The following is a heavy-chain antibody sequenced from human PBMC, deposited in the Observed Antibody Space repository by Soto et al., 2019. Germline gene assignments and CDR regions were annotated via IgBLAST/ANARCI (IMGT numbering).Heavy chain of an antibody. D-gene: IGHD6-19*01. CDR2: IKQDGTEK. J-gene: IGHJ5*02. V-gene: IGHV3-7*01. CDR1: GFTFSSYW. CDR3: GRLHELYSSGWYEWFDP. Sequence: EVQLVESGGGLVQPGGSLRLSCAASGFTFSSYWMSWVRQAPGKGLEWVAKIKQDGTEKYDVDSVKGRFSISRENAKKSLYLYMKSLRAADPAAYYCGRLHELYSSGWYEWFDPWGQGTLVTVST.